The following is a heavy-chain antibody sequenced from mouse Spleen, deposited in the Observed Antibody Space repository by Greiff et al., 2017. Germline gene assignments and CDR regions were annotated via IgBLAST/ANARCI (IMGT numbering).Heavy chain of an antibody. CDR2: ISSGSSTI. Sequence: EVQGVESGGGVVKPGGSLKLSCAASGFTFSDYGMHWVRQAPEKGLEWVAYISSGSSTIYYADTVKGRFTISRDNAKNTLFLQMTSLRSEDTAMYYCAGGLRAWFAYWGQGTLVTVSA. CDR3: AGGLRAWFAY. J-gene: IGHJ3*01. V-gene: IGHV5-17*01. D-gene: IGHD2-4*01. CDR1: GFTFSDYG.